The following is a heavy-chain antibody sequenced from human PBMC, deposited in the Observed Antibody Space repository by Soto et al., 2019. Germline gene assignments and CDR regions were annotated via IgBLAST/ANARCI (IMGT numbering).Heavy chain of an antibody. V-gene: IGHV5-10-1*01. CDR1: GYSFSSYW. J-gene: IGHJ6*02. CDR2: IDPSDSYT. CDR3: ARHGKAWYVGMDV. Sequence: PGGPLKISFKGSGYSFSSYWISWGGQMPGKGLEWMGRIDPSDSYTNYSPSFQGHVTISADKSISTAYLQWSSLKASDTAMYYCARHGKAWYVGMDVWGQGTTVTVSS. D-gene: IGHD6-13*01.